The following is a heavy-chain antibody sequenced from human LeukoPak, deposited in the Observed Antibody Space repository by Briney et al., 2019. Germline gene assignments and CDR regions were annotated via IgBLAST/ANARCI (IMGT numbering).Heavy chain of an antibody. V-gene: IGHV1-69*01. CDR2: IIPIFGTA. D-gene: IGHD3-10*01. Sequence: SVKVSCKASGGTFSSYAISWVRQAPGQGLEWMGGIIPIFGTANYAQKFQGRVTITADEATSTAYMELSSLRSEDTAVYYCARGGDSSGSYSLNWFDPWGQGTLVTVSS. J-gene: IGHJ5*02. CDR3: ARGGDSSGSYSLNWFDP. CDR1: GGTFSSYA.